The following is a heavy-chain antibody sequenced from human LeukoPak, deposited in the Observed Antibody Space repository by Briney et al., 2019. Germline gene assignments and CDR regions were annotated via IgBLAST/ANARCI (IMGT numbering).Heavy chain of an antibody. Sequence: GGSLRLSCAASGFTFSSYAMTWVRQGPGKGLEWVSAINPGGGSTYYADSVKGRFTISRDNSKNTLYLQMNSLRAEDTAVYYCAKAGGNSFFDYWGQGTLVTVSS. D-gene: IGHD1-7*01. CDR3: AKAGGNSFFDY. CDR1: GFTFSSYA. CDR2: INPGGGST. J-gene: IGHJ4*02. V-gene: IGHV3-23*01.